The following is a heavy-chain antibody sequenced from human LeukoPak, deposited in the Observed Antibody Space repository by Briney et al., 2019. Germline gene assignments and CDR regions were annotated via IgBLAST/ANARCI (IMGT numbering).Heavy chain of an antibody. J-gene: IGHJ3*02. D-gene: IGHD2-21*01. Sequence: PGRSLRLSCAASGFTFSSYGMHWVRQAPGKGLEWVAVIWYDGSNKYYADSVKGRFTISRDNAKNMLYLKMNSLRADDTAVYYCASFRDSDNWGQGTMVTVSS. CDR1: GFTFSSYG. V-gene: IGHV3-33*03. CDR3: ASFRDSDN. CDR2: IWYDGSNK.